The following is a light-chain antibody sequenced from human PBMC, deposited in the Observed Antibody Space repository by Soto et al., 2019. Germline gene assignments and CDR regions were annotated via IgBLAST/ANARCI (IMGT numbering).Light chain of an antibody. J-gene: IGLJ1*01. CDR1: SSDVGGYNS. V-gene: IGLV2-11*01. Sequence: QSALTQPRSVSGSPGQSVTISCTGTSSDVGGYNSVSWYQQHPGKAPKLMIYDVSKRPSGVPDRFSGSKSGNTASLTISGLQAEDEADYYCCSYAVRVYVFGTGTKVTVL. CDR3: CSYAVRVYV. CDR2: DVS.